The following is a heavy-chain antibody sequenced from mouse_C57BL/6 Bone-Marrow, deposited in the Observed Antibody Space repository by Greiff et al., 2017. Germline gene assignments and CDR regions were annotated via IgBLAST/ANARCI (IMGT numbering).Heavy chain of an antibody. D-gene: IGHD3-2*02. Sequence: VQLQQPGAELVKPGASVKLSCKASGYTFTSYWMQWVNQRPGQGLEWIGEIDPSDSYTNYNQKFKGKATLTVDTSSSTAYMQLSSLTSEDSAVYYCVAADSSGYVWFAYWGQGTLVTVSA. V-gene: IGHV1-50*01. J-gene: IGHJ3*01. CDR3: VAADSSGYVWFAY. CDR1: GYTFTSYW. CDR2: IDPSDSYT.